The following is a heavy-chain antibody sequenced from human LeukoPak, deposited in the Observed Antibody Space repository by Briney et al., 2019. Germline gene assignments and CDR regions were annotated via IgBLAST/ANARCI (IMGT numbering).Heavy chain of an antibody. Sequence: SETLSLTCTVSGGSINTYYWTWVRQPPGKGLEWIGSFYYSGSSYYNPSLKSRVTISGDTSKNQFSLKLGSVTAADTAVYYCARRSGRGRPTYWYFDLWGRGTVVTVSS. D-gene: IGHD3-16*01. J-gene: IGHJ2*01. CDR2: FYYSGSS. CDR3: ARRSGRGRPTYWYFDL. CDR1: GGSINTYY. V-gene: IGHV4-39*01.